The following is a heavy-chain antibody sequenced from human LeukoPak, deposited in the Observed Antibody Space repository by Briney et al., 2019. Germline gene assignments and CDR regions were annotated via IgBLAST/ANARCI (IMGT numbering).Heavy chain of an antibody. CDR3: ARSSSSWYLYYYYYMNV. Sequence: GGSLRLSCAASGFTFSSYSRNWVRQAPGKGLEWVSSISSSSSYIYYADSVKGRFTISRDNAKNSLYLQMNSLRAEDTAVYYCARSSSSWYLYYYYYMNVWGKGTTVTVSS. J-gene: IGHJ6*03. CDR2: ISSSSSYI. V-gene: IGHV3-21*01. CDR1: GFTFSSYS. D-gene: IGHD6-13*01.